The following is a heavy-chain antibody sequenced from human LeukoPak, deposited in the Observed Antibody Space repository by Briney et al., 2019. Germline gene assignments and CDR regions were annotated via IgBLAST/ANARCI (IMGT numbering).Heavy chain of an antibody. V-gene: IGHV4-31*03. CDR3: ARGDGGYDILTGYYLGWFDP. CDR1: GGSISSGGYY. D-gene: IGHD3-9*01. J-gene: IGHJ5*02. Sequence: SQTLSLTCTVSGGSISSGGYYWSWIRQHPGKGLEWIGYIYYSGSTYYNPSLKSRVTISVDTSKNQFSLKLSSVTAADTAVYYCARGDGGYDILTGYYLGWFDPWGQGTQVTVSS. CDR2: IYYSGST.